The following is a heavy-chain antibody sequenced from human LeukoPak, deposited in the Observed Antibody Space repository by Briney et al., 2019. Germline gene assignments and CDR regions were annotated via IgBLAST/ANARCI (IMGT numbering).Heavy chain of an antibody. CDR2: IWTDGNNK. CDR3: ARRYGSGSYYFDN. Sequence: GGSLRLSCAASGFTFNSYDMHWVRRAPGKGLEWVAFIWTDGNNKYYADSVRGRFTISRDNSKNTLYLQMNSLSPEDTAVYYCARRYGSGSYYFDNWGQGTLVTVSS. J-gene: IGHJ4*02. CDR1: GFTFNSYD. V-gene: IGHV3-30*02. D-gene: IGHD3-10*01.